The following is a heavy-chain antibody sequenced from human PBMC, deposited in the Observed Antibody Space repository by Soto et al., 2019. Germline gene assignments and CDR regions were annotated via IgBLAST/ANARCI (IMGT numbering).Heavy chain of an antibody. J-gene: IGHJ4*02. Sequence: SVKVSCKASGGTFSSYAISWVRQAPGQGLEWMGGIIPIFGTANYAQKFQGRVTITADESTSTAYMELSSLRSEDTAVYYCARDQYSTSWYKKGFDSWGQGTLVTVSS. V-gene: IGHV1-69*13. D-gene: IGHD2-2*02. CDR2: IIPIFGTA. CDR3: ARDQYSTSWYKKGFDS. CDR1: GGTFSSYA.